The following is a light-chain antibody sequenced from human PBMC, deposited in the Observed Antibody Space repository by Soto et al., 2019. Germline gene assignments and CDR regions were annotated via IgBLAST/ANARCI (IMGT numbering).Light chain of an antibody. Sequence: DILMTQSPSILSASVGDTVTITCRASQSISKGVAWYQQRAGKAPTALIFDASNSEKGVPSRFSGSGSGTEFTLIISGLQPEDFATYYCHKYDSYPYTFGQGTKVDIK. CDR2: DAS. V-gene: IGKV1-5*01. CDR1: QSISKG. CDR3: HKYDSYPYT. J-gene: IGKJ2*01.